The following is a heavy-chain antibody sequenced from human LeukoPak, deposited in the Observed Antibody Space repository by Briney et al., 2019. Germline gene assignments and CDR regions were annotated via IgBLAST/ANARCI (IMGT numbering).Heavy chain of an antibody. CDR3: ARLGSTTLWFFDL. V-gene: IGHV5-51*01. CDR2: TYPGDSDA. D-gene: IGHD2-15*01. J-gene: IGHJ2*01. Sequence: GESLQISCKGSGYSFTSYWIAWVRQMPGKGLEWMGITYPGDSDARYSPSFQGQVTLSVDKSISTAYLRWSSLKASDTAMYYCARLGSTTLWFFDLWGRGTLVTVSS. CDR1: GYSFTSYW.